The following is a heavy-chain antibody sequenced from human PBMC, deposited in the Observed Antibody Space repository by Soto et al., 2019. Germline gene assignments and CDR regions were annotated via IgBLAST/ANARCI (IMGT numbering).Heavy chain of an antibody. V-gene: IGHV1-8*01. D-gene: IGHD1-26*01. CDR3: ARGPRLLGATFVDY. Sequence: GASVKVSFKASGYTFTSYDINWLRQATGQGLEWMGWMNPNSGNTGYAQKFQGRVTMTRNTSISTAYMELSSLRPEDTAVYYCARGPRLLGATFVDYWGQGTLVTVSS. CDR1: GYTFTSYD. CDR2: MNPNSGNT. J-gene: IGHJ4*02.